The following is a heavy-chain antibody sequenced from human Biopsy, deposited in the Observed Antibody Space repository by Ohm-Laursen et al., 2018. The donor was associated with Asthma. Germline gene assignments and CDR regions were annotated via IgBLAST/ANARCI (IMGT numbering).Heavy chain of an antibody. CDR2: HDHEEGGT. V-gene: IGHV1-24*01. CDR3: ASDFPKDYVRYNFQF. CDR1: GYSLTDLS. D-gene: IGHD4-17*01. J-gene: IGHJ4*02. Sequence: VASVTVSCKISGYSLTDLSMHWVRQAPGQGLEWMGGHDHEEGGTVNARRFRGRVTMTEDTSTDTAYMELSSLSSDDTAVYYCASDFPKDYVRYNFQFWGQGTLVTVSS.